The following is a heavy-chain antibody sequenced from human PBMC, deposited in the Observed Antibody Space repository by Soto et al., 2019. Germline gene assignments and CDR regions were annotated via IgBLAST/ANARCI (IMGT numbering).Heavy chain of an antibody. CDR2: IYYSGST. J-gene: IGHJ3*02. CDR1: GGSISSFCYY. D-gene: IGHD3-22*01. V-gene: IGHV4-31*03. CDR3: ARDASSGLPNGAFDI. Sequence: SETLSLTCTVSGGSISSFCYYWSWIRQHPGKGLEWIGYIYYSGSTYYNPSLKSRVTISVDTSKNQFSLKLSSVTAADTAVYYCARDASSGLPNGAFDIWGQGTMVTVSS.